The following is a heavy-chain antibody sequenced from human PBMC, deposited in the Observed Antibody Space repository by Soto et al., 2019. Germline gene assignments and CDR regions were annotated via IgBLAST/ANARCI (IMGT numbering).Heavy chain of an antibody. J-gene: IGHJ6*02. Sequence: EVQLVESGGDLVQPGGSLRLSCAASGFSFNSNAMNWVRQAPGKGLEWLSYISSGSSTIYYADSVKGRFTISRDNAKNSLYLQMNGLRDEDTAVYYCVRDRRSTMGRRVINYGMDVWGQGTTVTVSS. CDR1: GFSFNSNA. D-gene: IGHD3-10*01. V-gene: IGHV3-48*02. CDR2: ISSGSSTI. CDR3: VRDRRSTMGRRVINYGMDV.